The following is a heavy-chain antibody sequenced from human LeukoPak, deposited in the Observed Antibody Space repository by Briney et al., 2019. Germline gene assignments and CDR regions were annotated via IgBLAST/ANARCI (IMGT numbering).Heavy chain of an antibody. CDR3: ARDSAYCGGDCYSFDY. J-gene: IGHJ4*02. CDR2: INTDGSST. V-gene: IGHV3-74*01. D-gene: IGHD2-21*02. Sequence: PGGSLRLSCAASGFTFRNFWMHWVRQAPGKGLVWVSRINTDGSSTNYADSVKGRFTISRDNAKNTLYLQMNSLRAEDTAVYYRARDSAYCGGDCYSFDYWGQGTLVTVSS. CDR1: GFTFRNFW.